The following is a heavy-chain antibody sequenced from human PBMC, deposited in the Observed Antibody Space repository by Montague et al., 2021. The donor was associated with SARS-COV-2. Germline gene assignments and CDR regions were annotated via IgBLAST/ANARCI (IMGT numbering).Heavy chain of an antibody. V-gene: IGHV3-48*03. J-gene: IGHJ4*02. Sequence: SLRLSCAASVFTFSSYETNWVRQAPGKGLEWVSYISSSGSTLYHADSVRGRFTISRDNARDSVYLQMNSLRAEDTAVYYCAREEDSYGSGTLDYWGQGTLVTVSS. D-gene: IGHD3-10*01. CDR1: VFTFSSYE. CDR3: AREEDSYGSGTLDY. CDR2: ISSSGSTL.